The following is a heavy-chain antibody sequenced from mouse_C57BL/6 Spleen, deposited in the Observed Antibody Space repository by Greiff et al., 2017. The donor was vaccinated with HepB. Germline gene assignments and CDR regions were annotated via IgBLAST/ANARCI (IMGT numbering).Heavy chain of an antibody. V-gene: IGHV5-9*01. CDR2: ISGGGGNT. D-gene: IGHD2-1*01. J-gene: IGHJ3*01. CDR3: ARPSHGNYEGWFAY. Sequence: EVMLVESGGGLVKPGGSLKLSCAASGFTFSSYTMSWVRQTPEKRLEWVATISGGGGNTYYSDSVKGRFTISRDNAKNTLYLQMSSLRSEDTALYYCARPSHGNYEGWFAYWGQGTLVTVSA. CDR1: GFTFSSYT.